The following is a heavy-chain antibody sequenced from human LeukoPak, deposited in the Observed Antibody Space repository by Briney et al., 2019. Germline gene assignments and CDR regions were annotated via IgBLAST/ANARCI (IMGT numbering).Heavy chain of an antibody. J-gene: IGHJ4*02. CDR2: ISGSGGST. Sequence: GGSLRLSCAASGFTFSSYAMSWVRQAPGEGLEWVSAISGSGGSTYYADSVKGRFTISRDNSKNTLYLQMNSLRAEDTAVYYCAKVQEWLPYFDYWGQGTLVTVSS. D-gene: IGHD6-19*01. V-gene: IGHV3-23*01. CDR1: GFTFSSYA. CDR3: AKVQEWLPYFDY.